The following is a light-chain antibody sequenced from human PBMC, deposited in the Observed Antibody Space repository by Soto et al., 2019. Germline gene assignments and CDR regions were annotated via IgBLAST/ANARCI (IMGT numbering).Light chain of an antibody. V-gene: IGLV2-14*01. J-gene: IGLJ1*01. CDR3: SSFTNRKTYV. CDR2: DVN. CDR1: SSDVGGYNS. Sequence: QSALTQPASVSGSPGQSIAISCTGTSSDVGGYNSVSWFQQHPGKAPKLIIYDVNDRPSAVSDRFSGSKSGNTASLTISVLQTEDEADYYCSSFTNRKTYVFGTGTKLTVL.